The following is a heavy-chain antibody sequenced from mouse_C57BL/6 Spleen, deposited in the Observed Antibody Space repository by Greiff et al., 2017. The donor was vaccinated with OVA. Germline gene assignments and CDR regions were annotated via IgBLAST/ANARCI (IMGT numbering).Heavy chain of an antibody. CDR1: GYTFTSYW. CDR3: ARGGLTRGWFAY. Sequence: QVQLQQPGTELVKPGASVKLSCKASGYTFTSYWMHWVKQRPGQGLEWIGNINPSNGGTNYNEKFKSKATLTVDKSSSTAYMQLSSLTSEDSAVYDCARGGLTRGWFAYWGQGTLVTVSA. CDR2: INPSNGGT. V-gene: IGHV1-53*01. J-gene: IGHJ3*01. D-gene: IGHD2-2*01.